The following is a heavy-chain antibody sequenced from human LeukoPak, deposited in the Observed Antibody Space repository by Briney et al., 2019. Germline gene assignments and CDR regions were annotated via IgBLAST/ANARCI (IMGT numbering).Heavy chain of an antibody. CDR2: IFPSGGEI. CDR1: GFTFSTFA. D-gene: IGHD6-19*01. CDR3: ARQQWLDGAYYFDY. J-gene: IGHJ4*02. Sequence: PGGSLRLSCAASGFTFSTFAMIWVRQPPGKGLEWVSSIFPSGGEIHYADSVRGRFTISRDNSKSTLSLQMNSLRAEDTAVYYCARQQWLDGAYYFDYWGQGTLVTVSS. V-gene: IGHV3-23*01.